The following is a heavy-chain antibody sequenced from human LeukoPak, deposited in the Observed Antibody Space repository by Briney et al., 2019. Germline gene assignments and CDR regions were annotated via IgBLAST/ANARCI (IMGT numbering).Heavy chain of an antibody. D-gene: IGHD2-21*01. V-gene: IGHV3-33*08. Sequence: PGGSLRLSCAASGFTFSSYGMHWVRQAPGKGLGWVAVIWYGGSNKYYADSVKGRFTISRDNSKNTLYLQMNSLRAEDTAVYYCATTGLLGDIPWGQGTLVTVSS. CDR1: GFTFSSYG. CDR2: IWYGGSNK. J-gene: IGHJ5*02. CDR3: ATTGLLGDIP.